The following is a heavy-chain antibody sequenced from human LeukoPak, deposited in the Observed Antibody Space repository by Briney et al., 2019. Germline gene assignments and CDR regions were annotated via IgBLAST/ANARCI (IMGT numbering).Heavy chain of an antibody. J-gene: IGHJ3*02. CDR1: GFTFRSYD. Sequence: GGSLRLSCAASGFTFRSYDMHWVRQATGKGLEWVSGIGTAGEIYYPGSVKGRFTISRENAKNSLYLQMNSLRAGDTALYYCARDQDCSGGSCHYDAFDIWGQGTMVTVSS. CDR2: IGTAGEI. CDR3: ARDQDCSGGSCHYDAFDI. V-gene: IGHV3-13*01. D-gene: IGHD2-15*01.